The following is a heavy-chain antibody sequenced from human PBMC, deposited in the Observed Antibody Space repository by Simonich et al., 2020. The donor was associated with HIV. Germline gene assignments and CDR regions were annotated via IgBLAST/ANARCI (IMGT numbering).Heavy chain of an antibody. J-gene: IGHJ1*01. V-gene: IGHV4-34*01. CDR3: ARLTAGGLGEYFQH. CDR2: INHSGTT. CDR1: GGSFSGYY. D-gene: IGHD6-13*01. Sequence: QVQLQQWGAGLLKPSETLSLTCAVYGGSFSGYYWSWIRQPPGKGLVWIGEINHSGTTNYNPSLKRRVTISVDTSKNQFSLKLSSVTAADTAVYYCARLTAGGLGEYFQHWGQGTLVTVSS.